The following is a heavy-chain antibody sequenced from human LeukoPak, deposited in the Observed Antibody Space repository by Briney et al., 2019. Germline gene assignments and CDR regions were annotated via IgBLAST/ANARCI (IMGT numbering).Heavy chain of an antibody. Sequence: ASVKVSCKASGYTFTGYYMHWVRQAPGQGLEWMGWINPNSGGTNYAQKLQGRVTMTTDTSTSTAYMELRSLRSDDTAVYYCARDRSLGGLRFLEWLPTAGRASDAGFDYWGQGTLVTVSS. CDR1: GYTFTGYY. CDR3: ARDRSLGGLRFLEWLPTAGRASDAGFDY. D-gene: IGHD3-3*01. J-gene: IGHJ4*02. CDR2: INPNSGGT. V-gene: IGHV1-2*02.